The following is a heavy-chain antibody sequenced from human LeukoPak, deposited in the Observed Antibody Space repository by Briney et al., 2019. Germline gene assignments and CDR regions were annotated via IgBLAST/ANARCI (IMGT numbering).Heavy chain of an antibody. V-gene: IGHV3-23*01. Sequence: GGSLRLSCAASGFAFSSLAMGWVRQAPGKGLEWVSVISDSGSLTYYADSVKGRFTISRDNAENTLYLQMNSLRAEDTAVYYCARGWVPSDITMNWGQGTMVTVSS. CDR2: ISDSGSLT. J-gene: IGHJ3*01. D-gene: IGHD3-22*01. CDR3: ARGWVPSDITMN. CDR1: GFAFSSLA.